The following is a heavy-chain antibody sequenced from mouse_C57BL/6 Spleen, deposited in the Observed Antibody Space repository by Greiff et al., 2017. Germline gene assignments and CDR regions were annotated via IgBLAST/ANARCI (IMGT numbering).Heavy chain of an antibody. V-gene: IGHV14-2*01. CDR3: ARSALDYDYDVTFAY. D-gene: IGHD2-4*01. CDR2: IDPEDGET. J-gene: IGHJ3*01. CDR1: GFNIKDYY. Sequence: VQLQQSGAELVKPGASVKLSCTASGFNIKDYYMHWVKQRTEQGLEWIGRIDPEDGETKYTPKFQGKATLTADTSSNTAYLQLSSLTSEDTAVYYCARSALDYDYDVTFAYWGQGTLITVSA.